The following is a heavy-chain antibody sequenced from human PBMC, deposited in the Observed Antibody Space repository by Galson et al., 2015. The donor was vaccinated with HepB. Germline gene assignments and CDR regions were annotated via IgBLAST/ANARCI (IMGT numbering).Heavy chain of an antibody. J-gene: IGHJ3*02. D-gene: IGHD5-24*01. Sequence: SCKASGYTFTSYYMHWVRQAPGQGLEWMGIINPSGGSTSYAQKFQGRVTMTRDTSTSTVYMELSSLRSEDTAVYYCARDRWPLRVDDAFDIWGQGTMVTVSS. CDR2: INPSGGST. CDR1: GYTFTSYY. V-gene: IGHV1-46*01. CDR3: ARDRWPLRVDDAFDI.